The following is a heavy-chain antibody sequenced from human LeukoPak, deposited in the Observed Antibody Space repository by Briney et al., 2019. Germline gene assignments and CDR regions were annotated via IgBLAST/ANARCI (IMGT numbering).Heavy chain of an antibody. V-gene: IGHV3-48*02. Sequence: PGGSLRLSCSASGFTFSSYGMNWVRQAPGKGLDYVAYIIGSGASIYYGDSVKGRFTISRDNSKNSLYLQMNSLRDEDTAVYFCARAHSLMFRGVITSFDSWGQGTLVTVSS. CDR3: ARAHSLMFRGVITSFDS. D-gene: IGHD3-10*01. J-gene: IGHJ4*02. CDR2: IIGSGASI. CDR1: GFTFSSYG.